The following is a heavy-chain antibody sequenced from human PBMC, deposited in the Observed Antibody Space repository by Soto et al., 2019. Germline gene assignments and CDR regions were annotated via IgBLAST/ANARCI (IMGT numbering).Heavy chain of an antibody. D-gene: IGHD6-19*01. CDR1: GFTFSSYG. V-gene: IGHV3-74*03. CDR2: ISVDGRDT. Sequence: GGSLRLSCAASGFTFSSYGMHWVRQAPGKGLEWVSRISVDGRDTTYADSVKGRFTISRDNAKNTLYLQMDSLRAEDTAVYYCVRAPEQRPIDFWGQGSLVTGSS. J-gene: IGHJ4*02. CDR3: VRAPEQRPIDF.